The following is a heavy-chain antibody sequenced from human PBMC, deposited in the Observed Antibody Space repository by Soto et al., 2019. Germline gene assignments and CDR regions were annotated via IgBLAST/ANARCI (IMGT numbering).Heavy chain of an antibody. CDR3: ARVRGYYDSSGYYSGNYFDY. D-gene: IGHD3-22*01. Sequence: SETRSRTCTVPGGSISSYCWSWIRQPPGKGLEWIGYIYYSGSTNYNPSLKSRVTISVDTSKNQFSLKLSSVTAADTAVYYCARVRGYYDSSGYYSGNYFDYWGQGTLVTVSS. CDR2: IYYSGST. J-gene: IGHJ4*02. V-gene: IGHV4-59*01. CDR1: GGSISSYC.